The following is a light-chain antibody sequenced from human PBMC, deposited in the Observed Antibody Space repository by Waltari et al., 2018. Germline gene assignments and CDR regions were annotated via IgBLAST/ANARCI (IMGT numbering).Light chain of an antibody. Sequence: EIVLTQSPGTLSLSPGARAILSCRARQSVSNYLAWYQHKPGQAPRLLIFESSKRATGTPGRFSGSGSGTDFTLNISSLEPEDFAVYYCQQRGDWPLTFGQGTKLEI. V-gene: IGKV3-11*01. CDR1: QSVSNY. CDR2: ESS. CDR3: QQRGDWPLT. J-gene: IGKJ2*01.